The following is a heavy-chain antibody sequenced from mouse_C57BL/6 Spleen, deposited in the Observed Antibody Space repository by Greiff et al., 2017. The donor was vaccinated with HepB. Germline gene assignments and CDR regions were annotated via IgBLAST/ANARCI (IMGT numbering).Heavy chain of an antibody. CDR2: IDPEDGDT. CDR3: TTPYYYGSSSWYFDV. J-gene: IGHJ1*03. CDR1: GFNIKDYY. V-gene: IGHV14-1*01. D-gene: IGHD1-1*01. Sequence: EVQLQQSGAELVRPGASVKLSCTASGFNIKDYYMHWVKQRPEQGLEWIGRIDPEDGDTEYAPKFQGKATMTADTSSNTAYLQLSSLTSEDTAVYYCTTPYYYGSSSWYFDVWGTGTTVTVSS.